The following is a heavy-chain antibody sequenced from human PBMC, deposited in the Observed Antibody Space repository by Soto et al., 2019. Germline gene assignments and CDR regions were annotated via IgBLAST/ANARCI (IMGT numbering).Heavy chain of an antibody. CDR1: GFTFSHYA. J-gene: IGHJ4*02. V-gene: IGHV3-64D*08. D-gene: IGHD3-22*01. Sequence: GGSLRLSCSTSGFTFSHYAMHWVRQAPGKGLEYVSAISSNGDNTYYADSVKGRFTISRDHSKNTLYLQMGSLRPEDTAVYYCVRTYYFDNTGYYSLSFYWGQGTLVTVSS. CDR2: ISSNGDNT. CDR3: VRTYYFDNTGYYSLSFY.